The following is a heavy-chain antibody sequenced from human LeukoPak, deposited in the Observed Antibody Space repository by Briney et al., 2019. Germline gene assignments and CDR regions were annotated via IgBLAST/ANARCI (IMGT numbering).Heavy chain of an antibody. CDR2: IYYSGST. D-gene: IGHD3-22*01. Sequence: SETLSLTCTVSGASISGYFWSWIRQHPGKGLEWIGYIYYSGSTYYNPSLKSRVTISVDTSKNQFSLKLSSVTAADTAVYYCARAYYYDSSGYYYWGQGTLVTVSS. CDR3: ARAYYYDSSGYYY. J-gene: IGHJ4*02. CDR1: GASISGYF. V-gene: IGHV4-31*03.